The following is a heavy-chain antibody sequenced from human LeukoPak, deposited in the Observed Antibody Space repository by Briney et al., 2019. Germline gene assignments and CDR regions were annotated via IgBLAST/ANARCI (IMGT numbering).Heavy chain of an antibody. Sequence: SGTLSLTCTVSGGSISGGSYYWGWIRQPPGKGLEWIGNIYYGGSTYYNPSLKSRVTISVDTSKNQFSLKLSSVTAADTAVYYCARPGYHSYYYDRGGYFDYWGQGTLVTVSS. CDR3: ARPGYHSYYYDRGGYFDY. D-gene: IGHD3-22*01. V-gene: IGHV4-39*01. CDR1: GGSISGGSYY. J-gene: IGHJ4*02. CDR2: IYYGGST.